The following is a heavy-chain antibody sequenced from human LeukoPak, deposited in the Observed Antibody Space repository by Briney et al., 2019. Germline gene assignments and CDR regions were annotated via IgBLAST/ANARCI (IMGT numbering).Heavy chain of an antibody. V-gene: IGHV3-30-3*01. Sequence: GGSLRLSCAASGFTFSSYAMHWVRQAPGKGLEWVAVISYDGSNKYYADSVKGRFTISRDNSKNTLYLQMNSLRAEDTAVYYCAREPQMVRGVNYYGMDVWGQGTTVTAPS. CDR3: AREPQMVRGVNYYGMDV. J-gene: IGHJ6*02. CDR1: GFTFSSYA. D-gene: IGHD3-10*01. CDR2: ISYDGSNK.